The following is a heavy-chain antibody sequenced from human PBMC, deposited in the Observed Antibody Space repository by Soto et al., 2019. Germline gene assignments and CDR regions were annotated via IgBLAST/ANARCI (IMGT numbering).Heavy chain of an antibody. V-gene: IGHV4-30-4*08. CDR3: ARGSGSYPLPYFDY. CDR2: IYYSGST. D-gene: IGHD3-22*01. Sequence: ASETLSLTCTVSGGSISSGGYYWSWIRQHPGKGLEWIGYIYYSGSTYYNPSLKSRLTISGDRSKNQFSLKLSSVTAADTAFYYFARGSGSYPLPYFDYWGQKTLVTVSS. J-gene: IGHJ4*02. CDR1: GGSISSGGYY.